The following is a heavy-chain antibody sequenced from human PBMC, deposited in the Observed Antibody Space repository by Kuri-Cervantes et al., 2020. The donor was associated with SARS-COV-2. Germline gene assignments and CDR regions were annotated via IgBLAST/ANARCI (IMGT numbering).Heavy chain of an antibody. CDR2: ISAYNGNT. V-gene: IGHV1-18*01. J-gene: IGHJ4*02. CDR1: GYTFTSYG. CDR3: AVWGSYRYTRGYFDY. Sequence: ASVKVSCKASGYTFTSYGISWVRQAPGQGLEWMGWISAYNGNTNYEQKLQGRVTMTTDRSPSTAYMELRSLRSDDTAVYYCAVWGSYRYTRGYFDYWGQGTLVTVSS. D-gene: IGHD3-16*02.